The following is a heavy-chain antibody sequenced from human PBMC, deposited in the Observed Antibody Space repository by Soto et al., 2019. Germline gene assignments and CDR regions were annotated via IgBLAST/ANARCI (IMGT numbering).Heavy chain of an antibody. V-gene: IGHV1-18*01. Sequence: ASVKVSCKASGYTFTSYGISWVRQAPGQGLEWMGWISAYNGNTNYAQKLQGRVTMTTDTSTSTAYMELRSLRSDDTAVYYCARHHYGDYVPYYFDYWGQGTLVTV. CDR2: ISAYNGNT. D-gene: IGHD4-17*01. CDR1: GYTFTSYG. CDR3: ARHHYGDYVPYYFDY. J-gene: IGHJ4*02.